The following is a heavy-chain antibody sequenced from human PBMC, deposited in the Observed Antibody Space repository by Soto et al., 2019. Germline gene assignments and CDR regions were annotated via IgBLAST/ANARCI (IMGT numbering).Heavy chain of an antibody. J-gene: IGHJ4*02. V-gene: IGHV3-23*01. D-gene: IGHD1-26*01. CDR1: GFTFSSYA. CDR3: AKDLKRGSYSKRH. CDR2: ISGSGGST. Sequence: GGSLSLSCAASGFTFSSYAMSWVRQAPGKGLEWVSAISGSGGSTYYADSVKGRFTISRDNSKNTLYLQMNSLRAEDTAVYYCAKDLKRGSYSKRHWGQGTLVTVSS.